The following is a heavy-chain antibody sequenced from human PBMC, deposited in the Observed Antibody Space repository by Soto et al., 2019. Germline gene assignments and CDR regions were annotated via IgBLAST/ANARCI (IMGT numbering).Heavy chain of an antibody. J-gene: IGHJ6*02. CDR3: VRDSSSWFYYYYGMDV. CDR1: GYMFRSYG. D-gene: IGHD6-13*01. CDR2: ISTYNGNT. Sequence: ASVKVSCKASGYMFRSYGISWVRQAPGKGLEWMGWISTYNGNTKYGQKFQGRVSMTTDTSTGTAYMDLRSLRSDDTAIYYCVRDSSSWFYYYYGMDVWGQGTTVTVSS. V-gene: IGHV1-18*01.